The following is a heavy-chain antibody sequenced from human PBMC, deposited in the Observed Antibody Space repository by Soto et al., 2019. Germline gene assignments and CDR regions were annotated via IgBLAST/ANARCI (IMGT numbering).Heavy chain of an antibody. V-gene: IGHV1-69*01. Sequence: NVSCKASGGTFSSYAISWVRQAPGQGLEWMGGIIPIFGTANYAQKFQGRVTITADESTSTAYMELSSLRSEDTAVYCCAVEFSSSWTDAFDIWGQGTMVTVSS. CDR3: AVEFSSSWTDAFDI. J-gene: IGHJ3*02. CDR2: IIPIFGTA. D-gene: IGHD6-13*01. CDR1: GGTFSSYA.